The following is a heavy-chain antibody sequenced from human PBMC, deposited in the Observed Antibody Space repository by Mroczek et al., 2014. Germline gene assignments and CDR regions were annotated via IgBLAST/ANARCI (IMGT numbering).Heavy chain of an antibody. CDR1: GFTFSSYG. CDR2: ISYDGSNK. V-gene: IGHV3-30*18. Sequence: VQLVETGGGVVQPGRSLRLSCAASGFTFSSYGMHWVRQAPGKGLEWVAVISYDGSNKYYADSVKGRFTISRDNSKNTLYLQMNSLRAEDTAVYYCAKRGFDAFDIWGQGTMVTVSS. J-gene: IGHJ3*02. D-gene: IGHD3-10*01. CDR3: AKRGFDAFDI.